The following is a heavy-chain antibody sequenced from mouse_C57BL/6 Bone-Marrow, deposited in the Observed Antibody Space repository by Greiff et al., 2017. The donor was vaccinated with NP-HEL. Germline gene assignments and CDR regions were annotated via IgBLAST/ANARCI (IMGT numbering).Heavy chain of an antibody. J-gene: IGHJ3*01. CDR1: GYTFTSYG. CDR3: ANDGYYWFAY. V-gene: IGHV1-81*01. D-gene: IGHD2-3*01. Sequence: QVQLQQSGAELARPGASVKLSCKASGYTFTSYGISWVKQRTGQGLEWIGEIYPRSGNTYYNEKFKGKATLTADNSSSTAYMELRSLTSEDSAVYFCANDGYYWFAYWGQGTLVTVSA. CDR2: IYPRSGNT.